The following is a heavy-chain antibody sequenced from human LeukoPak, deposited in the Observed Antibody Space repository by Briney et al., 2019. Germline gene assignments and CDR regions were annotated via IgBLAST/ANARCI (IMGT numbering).Heavy chain of an antibody. V-gene: IGHV1-24*01. CDR1: GYTLTELS. CDR3: ATVREDIVVDNWFDP. Sequence: GASVKVSCKVSGYTLTELSMHWVRQAPGKGLEWMGGFDPEDGGTVYAQKFQGRVTMTEDTSTDTAYMELSSLRSEDTAVYYCATVREDIVVDNWFDPWGQGTLVTVSS. J-gene: IGHJ5*02. D-gene: IGHD2-2*01. CDR2: FDPEDGGT.